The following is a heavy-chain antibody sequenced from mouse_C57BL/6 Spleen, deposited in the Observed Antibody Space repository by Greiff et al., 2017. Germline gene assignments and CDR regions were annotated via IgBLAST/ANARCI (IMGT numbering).Heavy chain of an antibody. CDR2: IYPGDGDT. V-gene: IGHV1-82*01. CDR1: GYAFSSSW. Sequence: VQRVESGPELVKPGASVKISCKASGYAFSSSWMNWVKQRPGKGLEWIGRIYPGDGDTNYNGKFKGKATLTADKASSTAYMQLSSLTSEDSAVYFCARVKTAQAFDYWGQGTTLTVSS. CDR3: ARVKTAQAFDY. J-gene: IGHJ2*01. D-gene: IGHD3-2*02.